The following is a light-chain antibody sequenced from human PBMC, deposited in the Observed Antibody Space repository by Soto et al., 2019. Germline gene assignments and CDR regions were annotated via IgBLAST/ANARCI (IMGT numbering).Light chain of an antibody. V-gene: IGLV2-14*01. CDR2: EVS. J-gene: IGLJ3*02. Sequence: QSALTQPASVSGSPGQSITISCTGTSSDVGGYNYVSWYQHHPVKAPKLLIYEVSNRPSGVSDRFSGSRSGNTASLTISGLQAEDESDYYCISYTSSSTWMFGGGTKLTVL. CDR3: ISYTSSSTWM. CDR1: SSDVGGYNY.